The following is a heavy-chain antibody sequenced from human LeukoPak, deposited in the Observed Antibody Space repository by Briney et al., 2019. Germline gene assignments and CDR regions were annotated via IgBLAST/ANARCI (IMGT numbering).Heavy chain of an antibody. D-gene: IGHD3-3*01. CDR3: VRDVHISWRVSYFYYGMDV. J-gene: IGHJ6*02. CDR2: TYYRSKWSS. V-gene: IGHV6-1*01. Sequence: SQTLSLTCAISGDSVSSKSAAWNWIRQSPSRGLEWLGRTYYRSKWSSGYAESVKNRLTVSPDTSKNQFSLQLRSVTPEDTAVYYCVRDVHISWRVSYFYYGMDVWGQGTTVTVSS. CDR1: GDSVSSKSAA.